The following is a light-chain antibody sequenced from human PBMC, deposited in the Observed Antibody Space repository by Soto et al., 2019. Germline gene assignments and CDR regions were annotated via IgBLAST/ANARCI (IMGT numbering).Light chain of an antibody. CDR3: QQYNNWPFS. V-gene: IGKV3-15*01. CDR1: QNISNY. CDR2: DIS. J-gene: IGKJ5*01. Sequence: IVLTQSPATLSLSPGKRATLSCRASQNISNYLIWYQQKPGQPPRLLIYDISTRATGVPARFSGSGSGTEFTLTISGLQSEDFALYFCQQYNNWPFSFGPGTRLEIK.